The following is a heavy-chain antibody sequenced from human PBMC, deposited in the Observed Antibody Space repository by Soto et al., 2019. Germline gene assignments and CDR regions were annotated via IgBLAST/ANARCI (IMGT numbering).Heavy chain of an antibody. CDR1: GFTFSSYG. Sequence: PGGSLRLSCASSGFTFSSYGMHLVRQAPGKGLEWAAVIWYDGSNKYYADSVKGRFTISRDNSKNTLYLQMNSLRAEDTAVYYCARDQGWLQAQFYYYGMDVWGQGTTVTVSS. V-gene: IGHV3-33*01. D-gene: IGHD5-12*01. J-gene: IGHJ6*02. CDR2: IWYDGSNK. CDR3: ARDQGWLQAQFYYYGMDV.